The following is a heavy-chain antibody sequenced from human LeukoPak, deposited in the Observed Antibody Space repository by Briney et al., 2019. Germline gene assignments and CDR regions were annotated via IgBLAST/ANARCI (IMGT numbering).Heavy chain of an antibody. D-gene: IGHD4-17*01. J-gene: IGHJ2*01. Sequence: GVLRLSCAASGFTFSSYAMSWVRQAPGKGLEWVSAISGSGGSTYYADSVKGRFTISRDNSKNTLYLQVNSLRAEDTAVYYCAKVSQKYGDYGDWYFDLWGRGTLVTVSS. CDR2: ISGSGGST. V-gene: IGHV3-23*01. CDR1: GFTFSSYA. CDR3: AKVSQKYGDYGDWYFDL.